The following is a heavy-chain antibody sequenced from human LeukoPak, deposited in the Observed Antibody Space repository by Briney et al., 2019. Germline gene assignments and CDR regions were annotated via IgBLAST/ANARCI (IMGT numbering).Heavy chain of an antibody. Sequence: SQTLSLTCAISGDSVSSISVAWNWIRQSPSRCLEWLGRTYYRSKWYYEYAVSVKGRINISPDTFKNQFSLQLTSVTPEDTAVYYCSLARSEYHYGMDVWGQGTTVTVSS. J-gene: IGHJ6*02. CDR3: SLARSEYHYGMDV. CDR1: GDSVSSISVA. V-gene: IGHV6-1*01. CDR2: TYYRSKWYY.